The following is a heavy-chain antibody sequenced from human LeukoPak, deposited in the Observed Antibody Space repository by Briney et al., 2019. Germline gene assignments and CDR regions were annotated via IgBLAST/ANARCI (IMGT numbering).Heavy chain of an antibody. CDR2: ISGSGGST. CDR3: AKDGYSEAY. J-gene: IGHJ4*02. D-gene: IGHD1-26*01. Sequence: TGGSLRLFCAASGFTFRNFAMSWVRQAPGKGLEWVSGISGSGGSTSHAESVKGRFTISRDNSRNTLYLQMNSLRAEDTAVYYCAKDGYSEAYWGQGTLVTVSS. V-gene: IGHV3-23*01. CDR1: GFTFRNFA.